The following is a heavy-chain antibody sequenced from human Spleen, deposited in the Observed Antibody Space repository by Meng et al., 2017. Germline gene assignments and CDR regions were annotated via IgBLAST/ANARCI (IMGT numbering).Heavy chain of an antibody. Sequence: GESLKISCTASGFTLSSYWMHWVRQAPGKGPVWVSRINTDGSSTDYADSVKGRFTISRDNAKNTLYLQMNSLRAEDTAMYYCARFTPFDYWGQGTLVTVSS. CDR1: GFTLSSYW. CDR2: INTDGSST. CDR3: ARFTPFDY. V-gene: IGHV3-74*01. J-gene: IGHJ4*02.